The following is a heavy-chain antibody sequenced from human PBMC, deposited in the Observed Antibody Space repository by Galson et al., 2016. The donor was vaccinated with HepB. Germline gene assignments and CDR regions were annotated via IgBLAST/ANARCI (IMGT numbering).Heavy chain of an antibody. J-gene: IGHJ3*02. D-gene: IGHD3-16*01. Sequence: TLSLTCSVSSGSISSGGLYWSWIRQHPGKGLEWIGYIDYIGSTYYNPSLKSRVTMSLDTSKNQFSLNLSSVTAADTAVYYCAKVKHFDYVWGSSYDAFDIWSQGTMFTVSS. CDR2: IDYIGST. V-gene: IGHV4-31*03. CDR3: AKVKHFDYVWGSSYDAFDI. CDR1: SGSISSGGLY.